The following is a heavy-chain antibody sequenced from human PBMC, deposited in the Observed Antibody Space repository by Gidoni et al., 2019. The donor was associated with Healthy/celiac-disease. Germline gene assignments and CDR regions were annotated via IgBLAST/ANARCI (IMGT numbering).Heavy chain of an antibody. CDR3: AGTKYYDFWSGYYSPYYYYYMDV. V-gene: IGHV1-69*06. D-gene: IGHD3-3*01. Sequence: QVQLVQSGAEVKKPGSSVKVSCKASGGTFSSYAISWVRQAPGQGLEWMGGIIPIFGTANYAQKFQGRVTITADKSTSTAYMELSSLRSEDTAVYYCAGTKYYDFWSGYYSPYYYYYMDVWGKGTTVTVSS. CDR2: IIPIFGTA. CDR1: GGTFSSYA. J-gene: IGHJ6*03.